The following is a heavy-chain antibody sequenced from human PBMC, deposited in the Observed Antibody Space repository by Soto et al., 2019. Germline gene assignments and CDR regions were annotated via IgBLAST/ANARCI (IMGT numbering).Heavy chain of an antibody. J-gene: IGHJ5*02. CDR1: GGTFSSYA. V-gene: IGHV1-69*01. CDR2: IIPIFGTA. CDR3: GRYSSGHTRGDNWFDP. D-gene: IGHD6-19*01. Sequence: QVPLVQSGAEVKKPGSSVKVSCKASGGTFSSYAISWVRQAPGQGLEWMGGIIPIFGTANYAQKFQGRVTITADESTSTAYMELSSLRSEDTAVYYCGRYSSGHTRGDNWFDPWGQGTLVTVSS.